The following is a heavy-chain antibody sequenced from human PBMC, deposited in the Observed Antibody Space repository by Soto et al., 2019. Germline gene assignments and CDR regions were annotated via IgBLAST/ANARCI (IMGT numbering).Heavy chain of an antibody. Sequence: PSETLSLTCAVYSGSFSGYYWSWIRQPPGKGLEWIGELYQGLSIIYNPSLESRVTISGDSSKNQFSLKLRSATAADTAVYYCARPGGYYFDDWGQGTLV. D-gene: IGHD3-16*01. CDR1: SGSFSGYY. CDR2: LYQGLSI. CDR3: ARPGGYYFDD. V-gene: IGHV4-34*01. J-gene: IGHJ4*02.